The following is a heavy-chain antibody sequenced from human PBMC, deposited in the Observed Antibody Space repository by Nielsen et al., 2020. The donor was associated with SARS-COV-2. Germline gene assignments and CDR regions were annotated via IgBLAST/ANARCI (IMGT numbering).Heavy chain of an antibody. CDR2: ISGSGGST. J-gene: IGHJ1*01. Sequence: GESLKISCAASGFTFSSYAMSWVRQAPGKGLEWVSAISGSGGSTYYADSVKGRFTISRDSSKNTLYLQMNSLRAEDTAVYYCARGSAPRYFQHWGQGTLVTVSS. CDR1: GFTFSSYA. D-gene: IGHD2-15*01. V-gene: IGHV3-23*01. CDR3: ARGSAPRYFQH.